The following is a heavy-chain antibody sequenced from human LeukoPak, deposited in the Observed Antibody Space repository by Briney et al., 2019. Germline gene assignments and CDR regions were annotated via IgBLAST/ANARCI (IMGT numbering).Heavy chain of an antibody. V-gene: IGHV4-59*01. Sequence: SETLSLTCTVSGASISSYFWSWIRQPPGKGLKWIGYIYYTGSTNYNPSLKSRITISVDTSNNQFSLQLSSVTAADTAVYYCASSPDILTGYYNDYWGQGTLVTVSS. CDR2: IYYTGST. J-gene: IGHJ4*02. CDR1: GASISSYF. CDR3: ASSPDILTGYYNDY. D-gene: IGHD3-9*01.